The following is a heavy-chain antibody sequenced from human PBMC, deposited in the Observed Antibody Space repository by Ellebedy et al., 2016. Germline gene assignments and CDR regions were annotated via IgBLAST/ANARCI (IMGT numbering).Heavy chain of an antibody. Sequence: GESLKISXAASGFTFSSYWMSWVRQAPGKGLEWVANIKQDGSEKYYVDSVKGRFTISRDNAKNSLYLQMNSLRAEDTAVYYCARDLGYCSSTSCSEYPYDAFDIWGQGTMVTVSS. J-gene: IGHJ3*02. D-gene: IGHD2-2*01. V-gene: IGHV3-7*01. CDR2: IKQDGSEK. CDR1: GFTFSSYW. CDR3: ARDLGYCSSTSCSEYPYDAFDI.